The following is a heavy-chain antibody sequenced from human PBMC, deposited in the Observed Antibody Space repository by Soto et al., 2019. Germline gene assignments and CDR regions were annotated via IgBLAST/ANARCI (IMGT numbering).Heavy chain of an antibody. CDR3: ARIYSCSGGSCYLWGNYHDAFDI. Sequence: QLQLQESGPGLMKPSETLSLTCTVSGGSISSSSYYWGWIRQPPGKGLEWIGSIYYSGSTYYNPSLKSRVTISVDTSKNQFSLKLSSVTAADTAVYYCARIYSCSGGSCYLWGNYHDAFDIWGQGTMVTVSS. CDR1: GGSISSSSYY. D-gene: IGHD2-15*01. CDR2: IYYSGST. J-gene: IGHJ3*02. V-gene: IGHV4-39*01.